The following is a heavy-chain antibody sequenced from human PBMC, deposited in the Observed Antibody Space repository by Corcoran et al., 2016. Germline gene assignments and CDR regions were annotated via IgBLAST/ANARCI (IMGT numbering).Heavy chain of an antibody. CDR1: GYTFTSSD. CDR2: MNPKSGNT. V-gene: IGHV1-8*01. CDR3: ARYNTLGMIDY. J-gene: IGHJ4*02. Sequence: QVQLVQSGAEVKKPGASVKVSCKTSGYTFTSSDINWVRQATGQGLEWMGWMNPKSGNTDSAQKFQGRVTMTRSPSISTAYMELSSLRAEDTAMYYCARYNTLGMIDYWGQGTLVTVSS. D-gene: IGHD7-27*01.